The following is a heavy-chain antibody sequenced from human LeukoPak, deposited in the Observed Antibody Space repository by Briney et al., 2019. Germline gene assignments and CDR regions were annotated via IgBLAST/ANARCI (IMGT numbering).Heavy chain of an antibody. V-gene: IGHV4-4*07. D-gene: IGHD6-13*01. CDR1: GGSISGYY. CDR2: IYTSGST. J-gene: IGHJ4*02. Sequence: SETLSLTCTVSGGSISGYYWNWIRQPAGKGLEWIGRIYTSGSTNYNPSLKSRVTMSVDTSKSQFSLNLTSVTAADTAVYYCAREYNSSRYFDSWGQGTLVTVSS. CDR3: AREYNSSRYFDS.